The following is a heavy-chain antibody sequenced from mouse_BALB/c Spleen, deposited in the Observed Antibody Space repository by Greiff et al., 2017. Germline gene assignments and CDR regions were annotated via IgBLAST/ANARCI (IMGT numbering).Heavy chain of an antibody. J-gene: IGHJ4*01. CDR3: ARSNYDYAMDY. D-gene: IGHD2-1*01. CDR1: GYTFTSYD. V-gene: IGHV1S56*01. CDR2: IYPGDGST. Sequence: QVQLKQPGAELVKPGASVKISCKASGYTFTSYDINWVKQRPGQGLEWIGWIYPGDGSTKYNEKFKGKATLTADKSSSTAYMQLSSLTSENSAVYFCARSNYDYAMDYWGQGTSVTVSS.